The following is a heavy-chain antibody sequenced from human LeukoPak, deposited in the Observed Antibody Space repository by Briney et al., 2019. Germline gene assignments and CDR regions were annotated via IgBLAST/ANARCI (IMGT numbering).Heavy chain of an antibody. V-gene: IGHV3-15*01. CDR3: TTGHSSSWYRGAFDI. D-gene: IGHD6-13*01. CDR1: GFTFSNAW. Sequence: GGPLRLSCAASGFTFSNAWMSWVRQAPGKGLEWVGRIKSKTDGGTTDYAARVKGRFTISRDDSKNTLYLQMNSLKTEDTAVYYCTTGHSSSWYRGAFDIWGQGTMVTVSS. J-gene: IGHJ3*02. CDR2: IKSKTDGGTT.